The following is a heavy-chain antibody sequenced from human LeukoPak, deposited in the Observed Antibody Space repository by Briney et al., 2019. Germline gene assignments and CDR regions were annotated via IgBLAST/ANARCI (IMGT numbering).Heavy chain of an antibody. D-gene: IGHD1-26*01. V-gene: IGHV3-30*01. Sequence: QSGGSLRLSCAASGFTFSSYAMHWVRQAPGKGLEWVSLISYDGNNGYYADSVKGRFTISRDNSQNTLFLQMNSLRPEDTALYYCARDEIARGSGSFLGHWGQGTLVTVSS. J-gene: IGHJ4*02. CDR1: GFTFSSYA. CDR3: ARDEIARGSGSFLGH. CDR2: ISYDGNNG.